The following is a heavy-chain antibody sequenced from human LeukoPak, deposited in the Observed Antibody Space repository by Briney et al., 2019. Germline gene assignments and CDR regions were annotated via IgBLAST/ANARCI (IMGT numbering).Heavy chain of an antibody. CDR1: GFTFSDYY. V-gene: IGHV3-11*04. J-gene: IGHJ6*03. D-gene: IGHD6-13*01. CDR2: ISSSGSTI. CDR3: AREDSTSWPQYYYYYYMDV. Sequence: GGSLRLSCAASGFTFSDYYMSWIRQAPGKGLEWVSYISSSGSTIYYADSVKGRFTISRDNAKNSLYLQMNSLRAEDTAVYYCAREDSTSWPQYYYYYYMDVWGKGTTVTVSS.